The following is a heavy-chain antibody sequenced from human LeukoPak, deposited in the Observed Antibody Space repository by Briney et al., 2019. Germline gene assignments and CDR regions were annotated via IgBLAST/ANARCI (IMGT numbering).Heavy chain of an antibody. J-gene: IGHJ4*02. CDR1: GYTFTDYY. D-gene: IGHD1-26*01. Sequence: GASVKVSRKTSGYTFTDYYIHWVRQAPGQGLEWMGWINPKSGATDFAQKFQGRITLTRDTSITTAHMEMNRLTSDDTAVYFCTIDEWELPGYWGQGTRVTVAT. V-gene: IGHV1-2*02. CDR3: TIDEWELPGY. CDR2: INPKSGAT.